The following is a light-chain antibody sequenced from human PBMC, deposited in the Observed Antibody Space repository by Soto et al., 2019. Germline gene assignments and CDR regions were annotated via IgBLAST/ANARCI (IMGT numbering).Light chain of an antibody. CDR2: DTS. Sequence: QAVVTQEPSLTVSPGGTVTLTCGSSTGAVTSGHYPYWFQQKSGQAPRALIYDTSNKHSWTPARFSGSLLGGKAALTLSGAQPEDEAEYYCLLSFSGTHVVFGGGTTLTVL. CDR3: LLSFSGTHVV. J-gene: IGLJ2*01. CDR1: TGAVTSGHY. V-gene: IGLV7-46*01.